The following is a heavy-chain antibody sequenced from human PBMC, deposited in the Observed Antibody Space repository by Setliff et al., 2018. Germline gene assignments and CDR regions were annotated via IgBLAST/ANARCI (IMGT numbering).Heavy chain of an antibody. J-gene: IGHJ4*02. CDR2: INPNSGNT. V-gene: IGHV1-8*02. CDR3: ARGPRHNFWSGHYLVAVNY. CDR1: GYTFTNYG. Sequence: GASVKVSCKASGYTFTNYGISWVRQAPGQGLEWMGWINPNSGNTGYAQNFQGRVTMTRNTSISTAYMELSSLRFEDTAVYYCARGPRHNFWSGHYLVAVNYWGQGTLVTVSS. D-gene: IGHD3-3*01.